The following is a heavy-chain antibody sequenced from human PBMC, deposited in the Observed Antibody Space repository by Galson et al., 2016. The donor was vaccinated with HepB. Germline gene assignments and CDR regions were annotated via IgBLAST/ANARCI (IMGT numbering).Heavy chain of an antibody. CDR3: ARMRSLRSWFDP. V-gene: IGHV2-70*01. Sequence: PALVKPTQTLTLTCTFSGFSLDTGGMCVTWIRQPPGKALEWLALIDWDDDKYCNTSLKTRLSISKDTSKNQVVLTMTNMDPADTATYYCARMRSLRSWFDPWGQGILVTVSS. CDR2: IDWDDDK. CDR1: GFSLDTGGMC. J-gene: IGHJ5*02.